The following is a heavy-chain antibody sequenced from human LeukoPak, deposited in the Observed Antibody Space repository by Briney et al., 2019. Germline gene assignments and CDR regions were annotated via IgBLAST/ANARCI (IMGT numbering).Heavy chain of an antibody. CDR3: ARGSGPRFAP. V-gene: IGHV4-59*02. J-gene: IGHJ5*02. D-gene: IGHD2-8*02. CDR1: GFTVSSNY. Sequence: SGGSLRLSCAASGFTVSSNYMSWVRQAPGKGLEWIGYIYYSGSTHYNPSLKSRVSISVDTSKNNLSLKLTSLTAADTAVYFCARGSGPRFAPWGQGSLVTVSS. CDR2: IYYSGST.